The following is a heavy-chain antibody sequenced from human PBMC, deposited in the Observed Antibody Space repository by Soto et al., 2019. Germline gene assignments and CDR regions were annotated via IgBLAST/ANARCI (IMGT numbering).Heavy chain of an antibody. J-gene: IGHJ6*03. Sequence: EVQLVESGGGLVKPGGSLRLSCAASGFTFSSYSMNWVRQAPGKGLEWVSSISSSSSYIYYADSVKGRFTISRDNAKNSLYLQMNSLRAEDTAVYYCARVCSGGSCYPLYYYYYMDVWGKGTTVTVSS. V-gene: IGHV3-21*01. D-gene: IGHD2-15*01. CDR1: GFTFSSYS. CDR2: ISSSSSYI. CDR3: ARVCSGGSCYPLYYYYYMDV.